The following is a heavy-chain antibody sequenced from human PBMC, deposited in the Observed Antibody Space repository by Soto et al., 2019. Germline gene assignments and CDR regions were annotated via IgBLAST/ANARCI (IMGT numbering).Heavy chain of an antibody. CDR2: IIPILGMS. CDR3: ARSYGSGSRPFDY. J-gene: IGHJ4*02. D-gene: IGHD3-10*01. Sequence: QVHLLQSGAEMTKPGSSVKVSCTAFGGTFTSYTFNWVRQAPGQRLEWMGRIIPILGMSSSAHNFQGRLTMIADKSTNTSYMVLSSLTSDDTAIYYCARSYGSGSRPFDYWGQGTLVTVSS. CDR1: GGTFTSYT. V-gene: IGHV1-69*02.